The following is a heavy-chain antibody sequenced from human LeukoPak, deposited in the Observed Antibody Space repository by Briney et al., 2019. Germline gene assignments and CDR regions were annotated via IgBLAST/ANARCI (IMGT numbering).Heavy chain of an antibody. Sequence: GRSLRLSCAASGFTFDDYGMSWVRHAPGKGLEWVSGINWNGGSTGYADSVKGRFTISRDNAKNSLYLQMNSLRAEDTALYYCARDSYYYDSSGLYFDYWGQGTLVTVSS. CDR3: ARDSYYYDSSGLYFDY. J-gene: IGHJ4*02. CDR2: INWNGGST. D-gene: IGHD3-22*01. V-gene: IGHV3-20*04. CDR1: GFTFDDYG.